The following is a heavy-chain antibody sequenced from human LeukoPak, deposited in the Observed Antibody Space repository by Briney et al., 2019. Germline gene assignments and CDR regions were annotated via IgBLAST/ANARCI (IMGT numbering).Heavy chain of an antibody. Sequence: SETLSLTCTVSGGSISSSSYYWGWIRQPPGKGLEWIGSIYYSGSTYYNPSLKSRVTISVDTSKNQFSLKLSSVTAADTAVYYCAATYYDFWSSLNWFDPWGQGTLVTVSS. CDR2: IYYSGST. J-gene: IGHJ5*02. CDR1: GGSISSSSYY. CDR3: AATYYDFWSSLNWFDP. D-gene: IGHD3-3*01. V-gene: IGHV4-39*01.